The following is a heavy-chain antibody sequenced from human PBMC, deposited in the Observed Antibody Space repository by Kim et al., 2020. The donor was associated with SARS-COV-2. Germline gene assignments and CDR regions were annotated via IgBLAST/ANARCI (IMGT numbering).Heavy chain of an antibody. V-gene: IGHV3-73*01. D-gene: IGHD3-9*01. CDR3: TRHPFDNDAY. J-gene: IGHJ4*02. Sequence: ATAYAASLEGRFTVSRDDSSNTAYLQMNSLKTEDTAVYYCTRHPFDNDAYWGQGTLVTVSS. CDR2: AT.